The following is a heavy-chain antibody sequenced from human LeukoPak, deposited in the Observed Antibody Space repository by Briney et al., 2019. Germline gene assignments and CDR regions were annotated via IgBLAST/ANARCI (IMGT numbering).Heavy chain of an antibody. D-gene: IGHD3-3*01. Sequence: GGSLRLSCAASGFTFSSYAMSWVRQAPVKGLEWVSAISGSGGSTYYADSVKGRFTISRDNSKNTLYLQMNSLRAEDTAVYYCAKDYWSGYYVDYWGQGTLVTVSS. V-gene: IGHV3-23*01. CDR2: ISGSGGST. CDR1: GFTFSSYA. CDR3: AKDYWSGYYVDY. J-gene: IGHJ4*02.